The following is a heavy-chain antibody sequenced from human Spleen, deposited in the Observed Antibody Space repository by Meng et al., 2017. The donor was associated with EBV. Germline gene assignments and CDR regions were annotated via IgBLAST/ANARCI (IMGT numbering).Heavy chain of an antibody. J-gene: IGHJ4*02. CDR3: ARGRVTIIQTFDL. V-gene: IGHV1-8*01. CDR2: MNPNSGNT. D-gene: IGHD3-9*01. Sequence: RLMHCGAVVKKPGASVKASCTASGNTFTSYNITWVRQATGQGLEWLGWMNPNSGNTGYAQMFQDRVTMTGNTSISTAYLELSSLRSEDTAVYYCARGRVTIIQTFDLWGQGTLVTVSS. CDR1: GNTFTSYN.